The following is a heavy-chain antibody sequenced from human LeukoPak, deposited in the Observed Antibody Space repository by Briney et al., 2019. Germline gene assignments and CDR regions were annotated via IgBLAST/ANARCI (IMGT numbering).Heavy chain of an antibody. CDR2: IFTTGST. D-gene: IGHD3-16*01. Sequence: PSETLSLTCRVSGGSIDGGSYYWSWIRQPAGKPLEWIGHIFTTGSTSYNPSLRTRVTIWEDSSKAQFSLHLKPVTAADTAVYSCARDRNWGRGYFDLWGRGTLVIVSS. V-gene: IGHV4-61*09. J-gene: IGHJ2*01. CDR3: ARDRNWGRGYFDL. CDR1: GGSIDGGSYY.